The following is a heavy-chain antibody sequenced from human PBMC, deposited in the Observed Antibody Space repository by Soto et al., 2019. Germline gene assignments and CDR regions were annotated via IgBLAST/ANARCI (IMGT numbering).Heavy chain of an antibody. Sequence: ASVKVSCKASGYTFTSYDINWVRQAPGQGLEWMGWMNPNSGNTGYAQKFQGRVTMTRNTSISTAYMELSSLRSEDTAVYYCASVGGIAAAGNGYYYYGMDVWGQGTTVTVSS. D-gene: IGHD6-13*01. J-gene: IGHJ6*02. CDR1: GYTFTSYD. V-gene: IGHV1-8*01. CDR2: MNPNSGNT. CDR3: ASVGGIAAAGNGYYYYGMDV.